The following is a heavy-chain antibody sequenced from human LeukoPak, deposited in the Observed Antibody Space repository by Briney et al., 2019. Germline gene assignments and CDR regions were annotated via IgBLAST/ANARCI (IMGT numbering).Heavy chain of an antibody. D-gene: IGHD6-19*01. J-gene: IGHJ5*02. CDR1: GFTFDDYA. CDR3: VRMVTGWPNWIDP. Sequence: GGSLRLSCAASGFTFDDYAMHWVRQAPGKGLEWVSVIYAGGTAYSADSVKGRFTMSRDNSKNTLYLEMSSLRAEDTAVYYCVRMVTGWPNWIDPWGQGTLVIVSS. V-gene: IGHV3-66*01. CDR2: IYAGGTA.